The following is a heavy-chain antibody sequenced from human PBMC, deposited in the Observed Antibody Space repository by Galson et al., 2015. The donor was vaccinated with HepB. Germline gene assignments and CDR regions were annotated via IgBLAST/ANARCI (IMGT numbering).Heavy chain of an antibody. CDR2: IIPIFGTA. V-gene: IGHV1-69*13. J-gene: IGHJ6*02. D-gene: IGHD3-16*02. CDR1: GGTFSSYA. Sequence: SVKVSCKASGGTFSSYAISWVRQAPGQGLEWMGGIIPIFGTANYAQKFQGRVTITADESTSTAYMELSSLRSEDTAVYYCARGHAGELSLWSYYYYGMDVWGQGTTVTVSS. CDR3: ARGHAGELSLWSYYYYGMDV.